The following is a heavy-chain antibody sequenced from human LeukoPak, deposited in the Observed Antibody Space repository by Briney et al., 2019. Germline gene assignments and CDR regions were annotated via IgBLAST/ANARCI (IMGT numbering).Heavy chain of an antibody. CDR1: GGTFISYA. Sequence: ASVKVSCKASGGTFISYARSWVRQAPGQGREWMGGIIPIFGTANYAQTFPARVTITTDESTSTAYMELSSLRSEDTAVYYCATPGPKRGYSGYDSLDYWGQGTLVTVSS. J-gene: IGHJ4*02. CDR2: IIPIFGTA. D-gene: IGHD5-12*01. CDR3: ATPGPKRGYSGYDSLDY. V-gene: IGHV1-69*05.